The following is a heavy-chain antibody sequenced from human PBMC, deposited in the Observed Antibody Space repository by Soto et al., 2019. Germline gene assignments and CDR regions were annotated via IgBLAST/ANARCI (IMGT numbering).Heavy chain of an antibody. CDR1: GYTFTSYD. CDR3: ARGLHDFWGGYRSTNYNFYCLDV. Sequence: QVQLVQSGAEVKKPGASVKVSCKASGYTFTSYDINWVRQATGQGLEWMGWMNPNSGNTGYAQKFQGRVTMTRNTSRRTSYMVFSSLRSEDKAKYYCARGLHDFWGGYRSTNYNFYCLDVWGNGTTVTGSS. V-gene: IGHV1-8*01. J-gene: IGHJ6*03. CDR2: MNPNSGNT. D-gene: IGHD3-3*01.